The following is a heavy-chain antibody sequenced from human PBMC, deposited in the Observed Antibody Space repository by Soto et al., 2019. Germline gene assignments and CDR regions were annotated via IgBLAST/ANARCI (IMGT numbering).Heavy chain of an antibody. CDR1: GFSLSTTGVG. CDR3: SGRVIVTPGHNNWFDS. Sequence: QITLKSSGPTLMTPTQTLTLTCTFSGFSLSTTGVGLAWIRQPPGQALEWLALIYLNDDKRYSPSQASRLTITRDTSKKQAVLTMTDMDSVDTATYYCSGRVIVTPGHNNWFDSWGQGTLVSVCS. J-gene: IGHJ5*01. CDR2: IYLNDDK. V-gene: IGHV2-5*01. D-gene: IGHD1-1*01.